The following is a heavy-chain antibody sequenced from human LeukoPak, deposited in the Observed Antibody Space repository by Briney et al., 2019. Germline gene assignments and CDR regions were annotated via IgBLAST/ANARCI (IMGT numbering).Heavy chain of an antibody. CDR3: ARGGYGDYADY. Sequence: SETLSLTCTVSGGSISSYYWSWIRQPPGKGLEWIGYIYHSGNTNYNPSLKSRVTISVDTSKNQFSLRLSSVTAGDTAVYYCARGGYGDYADYWGQGTLVTVSS. D-gene: IGHD4-17*01. V-gene: IGHV4-59*01. J-gene: IGHJ4*02. CDR2: IYHSGNT. CDR1: GGSISSYY.